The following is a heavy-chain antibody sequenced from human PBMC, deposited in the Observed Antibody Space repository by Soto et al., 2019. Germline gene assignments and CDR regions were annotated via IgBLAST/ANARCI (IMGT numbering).Heavy chain of an antibody. V-gene: IGHV4-31*03. Sequence: SETLSLTCTVSGGSISSGGYYWSWIRQHPGKGLEWIGYIYYSGSTYYNPSLKSRVTISVDTSKNQFSLKLSSVTAADTAVYYCAREGLERPHAFDIWGQGTMVTVSS. D-gene: IGHD1-1*01. CDR1: GGSISSGGYY. CDR2: IYYSGST. J-gene: IGHJ3*02. CDR3: AREGLERPHAFDI.